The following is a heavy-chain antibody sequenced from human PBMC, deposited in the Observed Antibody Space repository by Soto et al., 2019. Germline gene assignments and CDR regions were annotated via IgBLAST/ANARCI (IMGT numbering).Heavy chain of an antibody. Sequence: EVQLLESGGGLVQPGGSLRLSCAASGFTFSAYAINWVRQAPGKGLEWVSGISGSGRSTYYADSVKGRFTISRDNSNNTLYLQMNSLRAEDTAIYYCAKDRTVTALRRGDYWGQGTLVTVSS. CDR2: ISGSGRST. V-gene: IGHV3-23*01. CDR1: GFTFSAYA. J-gene: IGHJ4*02. D-gene: IGHD2-21*02. CDR3: AKDRTVTALRRGDY.